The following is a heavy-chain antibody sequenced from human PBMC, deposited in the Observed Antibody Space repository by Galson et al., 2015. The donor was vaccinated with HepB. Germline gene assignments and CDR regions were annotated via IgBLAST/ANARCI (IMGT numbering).Heavy chain of an antibody. Sequence: SVKVSCKASGYTFTSYGISWVRQAPGQGLEWMGWISAYNGNTNYAQKLQGRVTMTTDTSTSTAYMELRSLRSDDTAVYYCARSVITIFGVVDPADYWGQGTLVTVSS. CDR3: ARSVITIFGVVDPADY. CDR1: GYTFTSYG. V-gene: IGHV1-18*01. J-gene: IGHJ4*02. CDR2: ISAYNGNT. D-gene: IGHD3-3*01.